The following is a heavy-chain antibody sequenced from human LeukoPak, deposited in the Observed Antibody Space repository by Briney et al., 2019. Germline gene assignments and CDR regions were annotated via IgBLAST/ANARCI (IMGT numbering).Heavy chain of an antibody. CDR1: GFTFSSYA. J-gene: IGHJ4*02. CDR2: ISGSDGST. D-gene: IGHD5-24*01. Sequence: PPGGSLRLSCAASGFTFSSYAMSWVRQAPGKGLEWVSAISGSDGSTYYADSVKGRFTISRDNSKNTLYLQTNSLRAEDTAVYYCAKSIRGWLQYGQRRGYYFDYWGQGTLVTVSS. CDR3: AKSIRGWLQYGQRRGYYFDY. V-gene: IGHV3-23*01.